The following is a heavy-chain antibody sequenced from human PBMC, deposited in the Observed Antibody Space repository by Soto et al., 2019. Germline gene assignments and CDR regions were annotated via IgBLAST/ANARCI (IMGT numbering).Heavy chain of an antibody. D-gene: IGHD6-19*01. CDR2: INKDGTVK. CDR3: VGSSGWIFDH. J-gene: IGHJ4*02. V-gene: IGHV3-7*03. CDR1: GFTFNTYW. Sequence: EVVLVESGGGLVQPGESLRLSCAASGFTFNTYWMTWVRQAPGKGPEWVASINKDGTVKDYLESLQDRFTIARDDVKKSVYLQVXXXXAEDTAVYYCVGSSGWIFDHWGQGTLVTVSS.